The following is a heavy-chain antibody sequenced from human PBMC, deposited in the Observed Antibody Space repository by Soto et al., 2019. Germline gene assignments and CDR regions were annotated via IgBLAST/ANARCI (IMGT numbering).Heavy chain of an antibody. J-gene: IGHJ4*02. Sequence: QVQLVQSGAEVKKPGASVKVSCKASGYTFTSYAMHWVRQAPGQRRAWMGWINAGNGNTKYSQKFQGRVTITRDTSASTAYMELSSLRSEDTAVYYCAREGIRFLEWLSPFDYWGQGTLVTVSS. CDR1: GYTFTSYA. CDR2: INAGNGNT. D-gene: IGHD3-3*01. CDR3: AREGIRFLEWLSPFDY. V-gene: IGHV1-3*01.